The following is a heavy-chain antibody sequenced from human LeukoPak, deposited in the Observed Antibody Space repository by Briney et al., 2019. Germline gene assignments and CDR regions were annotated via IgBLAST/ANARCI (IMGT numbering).Heavy chain of an antibody. D-gene: IGHD3-10*01. J-gene: IGHJ5*02. CDR1: GGSFSGYY. Sequence: SETLSLTCAVYGGSFSGYYWSWIRQPPGKELEWIGEINHSGSTNYNPSLKSRVTISVDTSKNQFSLKLSSVTAADTAVYYCARGPGYYGSGSPGFDPWGQGTLVTVSS. V-gene: IGHV4-34*01. CDR2: INHSGST. CDR3: ARGPGYYGSGSPGFDP.